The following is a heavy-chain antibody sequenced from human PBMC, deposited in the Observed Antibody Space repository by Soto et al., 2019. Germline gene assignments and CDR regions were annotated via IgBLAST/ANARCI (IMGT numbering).Heavy chain of an antibody. J-gene: IGHJ6*02. CDR3: AKIQVASVLLYGMDV. Sequence: QVQLVESGGGVVRPGGSLRLSGAACGFTFSSYGLHWVRQAPGKGLEGVSIISYDGSNKYYADSVKGRFTISRDNSKNTLYLQMNSLRAEDTAVYYCAKIQVASVLLYGMDVWGQGTTVTVS. V-gene: IGHV3-30*18. D-gene: IGHD5-12*01. CDR1: GFTFSSYG. CDR2: ISYDGSNK.